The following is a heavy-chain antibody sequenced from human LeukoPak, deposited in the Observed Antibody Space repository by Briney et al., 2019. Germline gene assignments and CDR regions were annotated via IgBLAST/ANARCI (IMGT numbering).Heavy chain of an antibody. CDR1: GFTLSTYD. D-gene: IGHD3/OR15-3a*01. CDR2: IGTAGDT. V-gene: IGHV3-13*01. CDR3: ARGTGTYFDY. J-gene: IGHJ4*02. Sequence: GGSLRLSCAASGFTLSTYDMHWVRQATGKGLEWVSVIGTAGDTYYAGSVQGRFTISRENAKNSLYLQMNSLRAGDTAVYYCARGTGTYFDYWGQGTLVTVSS.